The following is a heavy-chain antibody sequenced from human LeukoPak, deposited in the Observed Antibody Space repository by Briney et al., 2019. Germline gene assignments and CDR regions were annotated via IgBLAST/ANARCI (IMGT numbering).Heavy chain of an antibody. J-gene: IGHJ6*02. Sequence: ASVKVSCKGSGYIFPDYYIYWVRQAPGQGLEWMGRINPNSGGTNYAQNFQGWVTMTRDTSISTVYMELSRLRSDDTAVYYCARDGGYCSSGTICYSRAEYYYYGLDVWGQGTTVTVSS. CDR3: ARDGGYCSSGTICYSRAEYYYYGLDV. D-gene: IGHD2-2*01. CDR2: INPNSGGT. CDR1: GYIFPDYY. V-gene: IGHV1-2*04.